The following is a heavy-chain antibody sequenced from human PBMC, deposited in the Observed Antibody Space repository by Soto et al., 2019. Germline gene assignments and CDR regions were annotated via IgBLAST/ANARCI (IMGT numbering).Heavy chain of an antibody. CDR2: IYHSGST. J-gene: IGHJ5*02. V-gene: IGHV4-30-2*01. D-gene: IGHD6-19*01. CDR3: ARGPGIAVA. Sequence: QLQLQESGSGLVKPSQTLSLTCAGSGGSISSGGYSWSCIRQPPGKGLEWIGYIYHSGSTYYNPSITSRVNISVDRSKNKFSLKLSSVIDADTAVYYCARGPGIAVAWGQGTLVIVSS. CDR1: GGSISSGGYS.